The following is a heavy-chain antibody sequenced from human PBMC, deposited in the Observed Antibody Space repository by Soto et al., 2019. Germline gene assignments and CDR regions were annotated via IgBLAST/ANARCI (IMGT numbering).Heavy chain of an antibody. D-gene: IGHD1-1*01. J-gene: IGHJ4*02. CDR2: ISSGGDLT. CDR1: GFMFSSHG. Sequence: EVQLLESGGDLVQPGGSLRVSCAASGFMFSSHGMSWVRQAPGKGLEWVSSISSGGDLTYYADSVKGRFTVSRDNLKNTLSLQMDSLRAEDTATYYCAKICQIGNWFFDDCDQGTLVTVSS. V-gene: IGHV3-23*01. CDR3: AKICQIGNWFFDD.